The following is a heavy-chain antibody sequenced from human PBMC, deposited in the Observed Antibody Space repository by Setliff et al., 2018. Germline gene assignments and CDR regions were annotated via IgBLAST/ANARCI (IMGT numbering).Heavy chain of an antibody. CDR3: ARGYRGYYNFWSGSQGANWFDP. V-gene: IGHV1-69*13. Sequence: GASVKVSCKASGGTFSSYAISWVRQAPGQGLEWMGGIIPIFGTANYAQKFQGRVTNTADGSTSTAYVELSSLRSEDTAVYYCARGYRGYYNFWSGSQGANWFDPWGQGTLVTVSS. J-gene: IGHJ5*02. D-gene: IGHD3-3*01. CDR1: GGTFSSYA. CDR2: IIPIFGTA.